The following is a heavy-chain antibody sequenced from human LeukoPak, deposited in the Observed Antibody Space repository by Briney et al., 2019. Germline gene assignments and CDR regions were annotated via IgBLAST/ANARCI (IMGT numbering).Heavy chain of an antibody. D-gene: IGHD3-3*01. J-gene: IGHJ4*02. V-gene: IGHV1-69*13. CDR1: GGTFSSYA. Sequence: ASVKVSCKASGGTFSSYAISWVRQAPGQGLEWMGGIIPIFGTANYAQKFQGRVTITADESTSTAYMELSSLGSEDTAVYYCARVGPLGVVDYWGQGTLVTVSS. CDR2: IIPIFGTA. CDR3: ARVGPLGVVDY.